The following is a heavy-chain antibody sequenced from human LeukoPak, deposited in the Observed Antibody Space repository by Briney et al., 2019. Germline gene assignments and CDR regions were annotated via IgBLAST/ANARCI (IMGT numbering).Heavy chain of an antibody. J-gene: IGHJ4*02. Sequence: SETPSLTCTVSGGSISSSSYYWGWIRQPPGKGLEWIGSIYYSGSTYYNPPLKSRVTISVDTSKNQFSLKLSSVTAADTAVYYCASLYYDILTGYSYYFDYWGQGTLVTVPS. D-gene: IGHD3-9*01. CDR1: GGSISSSSYY. V-gene: IGHV4-39*01. CDR3: ASLYYDILTGYSYYFDY. CDR2: IYYSGST.